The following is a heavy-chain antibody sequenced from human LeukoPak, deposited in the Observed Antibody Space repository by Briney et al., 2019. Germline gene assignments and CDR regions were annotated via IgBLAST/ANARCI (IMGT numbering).Heavy chain of an antibody. CDR1: GFNFNSYW. CDR3: ARARYGSGGYFFDF. D-gene: IGHD3-10*01. Sequence: PRGSLRLSCAASGFNFNSYWMSWVRQAPGKGLECVANIKQDGSEMYFVDSVKGRFTISRDNAKSSLYLQMNSLGGEDTAVYYCARARYGSGGYFFDFWGQGTLVTVSS. V-gene: IGHV3-7*04. J-gene: IGHJ4*02. CDR2: IKQDGSEM.